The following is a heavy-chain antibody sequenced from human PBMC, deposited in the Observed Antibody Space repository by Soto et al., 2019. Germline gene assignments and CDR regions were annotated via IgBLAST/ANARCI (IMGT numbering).Heavy chain of an antibody. D-gene: IGHD3-3*01. CDR3: ARARSAPPFDL. CDR2: IYYSGST. CDR1: GGSNSSGNYY. V-gene: IGHV4-30-4*01. J-gene: IGHJ2*01. Sequence: QVQLQESGPGLVKPSQTLSLTCTVSGGSNSSGNYYWSWIRQPPGKGLGWTGYIYYSGSTYYDPPLKGRVTISVDTSKNQFSLKLSSVTAADTAVYYCARARSAPPFDLWGRGTLVTVSS.